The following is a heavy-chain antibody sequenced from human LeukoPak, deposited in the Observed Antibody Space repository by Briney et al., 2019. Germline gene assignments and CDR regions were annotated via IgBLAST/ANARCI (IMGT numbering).Heavy chain of an antibody. Sequence: GGSLRLSCAASGFTFSSYGMSWVRQAPGKGLEWVSAISGSGGSTYYADSVKGRFTISRDNSKNTLYLQMNSLRAEDTAVYYCAKEWYSSSLMGYFDYWGQGTLVTVSS. CDR3: AKEWYSSSLMGYFDY. D-gene: IGHD6-13*01. V-gene: IGHV3-23*01. J-gene: IGHJ4*02. CDR2: ISGSGGST. CDR1: GFTFSSYG.